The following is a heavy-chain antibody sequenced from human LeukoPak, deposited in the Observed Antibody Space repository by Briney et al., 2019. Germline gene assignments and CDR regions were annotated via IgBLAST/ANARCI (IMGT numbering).Heavy chain of an antibody. J-gene: IGHJ4*02. CDR2: IYYSGST. D-gene: IGHD3-3*01. CDR3: ASNVLRFLEWLLSPLWDY. V-gene: IGHV4-39*01. CDR1: GGSISSSSYY. Sequence: PSETLSLTCTVSGGSISSSSYYWGWIRQPPGKGLEWIGSIYYSGSTYYNPSLKSRVTISVDTSKNQFSLKLSSVTAADTAVYYCASNVLRFLEWLLSPLWDYWGQGTLVTVSS.